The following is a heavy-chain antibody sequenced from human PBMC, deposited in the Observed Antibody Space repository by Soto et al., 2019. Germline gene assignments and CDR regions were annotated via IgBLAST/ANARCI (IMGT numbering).Heavy chain of an antibody. Sequence: QVQLVESGGGVVQPGRSLRLSCAASGFTFSSYGMHWVRQAPGKGLEWVAVISYDGSNKYYADSVKGRFTISRDNSKNTLYLQMNSLRAEDTAVYYCAKGPRSSSWYGYYFDYWGQGTLVTVSS. D-gene: IGHD6-13*01. V-gene: IGHV3-30*18. CDR3: AKGPRSSSWYGYYFDY. J-gene: IGHJ4*02. CDR2: ISYDGSNK. CDR1: GFTFSSYG.